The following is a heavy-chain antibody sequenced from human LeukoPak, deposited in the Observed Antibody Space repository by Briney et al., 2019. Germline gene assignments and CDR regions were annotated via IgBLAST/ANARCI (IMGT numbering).Heavy chain of an antibody. Sequence: TSETLSLTCAASSGSITTYYTSWIRQAPGKEPERIGYIHHSGSANYNPTLKSRVTLSIDTPRDQFFLRLTSVAAADTAVYYCARLVVPEAFDFDSWGQGTLVTVSS. J-gene: IGHJ4*02. V-gene: IGHV4-59*08. D-gene: IGHD2-2*01. CDR1: SGSITTYY. CDR2: IHHSGSA. CDR3: ARLVVPEAFDFDS.